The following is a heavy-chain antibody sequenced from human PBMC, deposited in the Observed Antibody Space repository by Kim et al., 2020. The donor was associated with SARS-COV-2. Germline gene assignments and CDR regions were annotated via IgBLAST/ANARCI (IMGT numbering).Heavy chain of an antibody. Sequence: GGSLRLSCAASGFTFSSYAMSWVRQAPGKGLEWVSAISGSGGSTYYADSVKGRFTISRDNSKNTLYLQMNSLRAEDTAVYYCAKGVAAAGTFTGGGYYYYGMDVWGQGTTVTVSS. V-gene: IGHV3-23*01. D-gene: IGHD6-13*01. CDR2: ISGSGGST. CDR3: AKGVAAAGTFTGGGYYYYGMDV. CDR1: GFTFSSYA. J-gene: IGHJ6*02.